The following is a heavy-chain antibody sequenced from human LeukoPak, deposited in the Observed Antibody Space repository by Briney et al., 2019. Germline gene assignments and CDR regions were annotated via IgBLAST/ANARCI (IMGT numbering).Heavy chain of an antibody. D-gene: IGHD1-26*01. J-gene: IGHJ4*02. V-gene: IGHV4-59*08. CDR3: GKQPWAMGAYYFDY. CDR2: IYYNGNT. CDR1: LGSISNYY. Sequence: NPSETLSLTCTVSLGSISNYYWSWIRQPPGKGLEWIGYIYYNGNTNYNPSLKSRVTISVDTSKNQLSLKLGSVTAADTAVYYWGKQPWAMGAYYFDYGGQGTLFTVSS.